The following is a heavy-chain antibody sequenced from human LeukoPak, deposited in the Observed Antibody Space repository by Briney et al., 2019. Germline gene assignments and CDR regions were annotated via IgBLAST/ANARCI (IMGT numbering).Heavy chain of an antibody. J-gene: IGHJ4*02. CDR2: ITSSGDTI. D-gene: IGHD3-22*01. V-gene: IGHV3-48*03. CDR1: GFTFSAHE. CDR3: ARLNYDRSGYRLDY. Sequence: GGSLRLSCAASGFTFSAHEMNWVRQAPGKGLEWVSFITSSGDTIFYADSVKGRFTISRDSPKNSLYLQMNSLRAEDTAVYYCARLNYDRSGYRLDYWGQGTLVTVSS.